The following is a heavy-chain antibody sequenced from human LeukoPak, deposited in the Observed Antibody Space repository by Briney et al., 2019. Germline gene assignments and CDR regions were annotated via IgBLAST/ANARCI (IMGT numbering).Heavy chain of an antibody. CDR1: GGSISSYY. CDR3: ARGLDYDILTGYYYASFDY. V-gene: IGHV4-59*01. CDR2: IYYSGST. J-gene: IGHJ4*02. Sequence: KPSETLSLTCTVSGGSISSYYWSWIRQPPGKGLEWIGYIYYSGSTNYNPSLKSRVTISVDTSKNQFSLKLSSLTAADTAVYYCARGLDYDILTGYYYASFDYWGQGTLVTVFS. D-gene: IGHD3-9*01.